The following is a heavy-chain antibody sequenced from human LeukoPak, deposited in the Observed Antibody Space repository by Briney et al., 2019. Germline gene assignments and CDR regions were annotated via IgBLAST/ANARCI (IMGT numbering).Heavy chain of an antibody. J-gene: IGHJ5*02. D-gene: IGHD6-13*01. CDR2: IYYSGST. CDR3: ARGIGMYSSTWYWFDP. V-gene: IGHV4-59*01. Sequence: SETLSLTCTVSGDSISSYYWSWIRQPPGKRLEWIGYIYYSGSTKYNPSLKSRVSISVDTSKNQFSLKLSSVPAADTAVYYCARGIGMYSSTWYWFDPWGQGILVTVSS. CDR1: GDSISSYY.